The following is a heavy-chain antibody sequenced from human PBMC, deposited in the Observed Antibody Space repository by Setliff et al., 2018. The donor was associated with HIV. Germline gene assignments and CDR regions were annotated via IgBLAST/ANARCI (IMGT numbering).Heavy chain of an antibody. CDR2: IWPVDSDT. V-gene: IGHV5-51*01. CDR1: GYSFTTYW. CDR3: ARLSKYYDFWTPNQ. D-gene: IGHD3-3*01. Sequence: GESLKISCKASGYSFTTYWVGWVRQMPDKGLEWMGLIWPVDSDTIYNPSFQGQVTLSADKSITTVYLQWSSLEAPDTAMYYCARLSKYYDFWTPNQWGQGTLVTVSS. J-gene: IGHJ4*02.